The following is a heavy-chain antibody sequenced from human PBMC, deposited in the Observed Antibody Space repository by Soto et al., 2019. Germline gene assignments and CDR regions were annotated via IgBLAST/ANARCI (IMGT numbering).Heavy chain of an antibody. V-gene: IGHV4-34*01. CDR3: ARVGPRDYYGSGSYYKGTFDY. CDR2: INHSGST. CDR1: GGSFSGYY. J-gene: IGHJ4*02. D-gene: IGHD3-10*01. Sequence: SETLSLTCAVYGGSFSGYYWSWIRQPPGKGLEWIGEINHSGSTNYNPSLKSRVTISVDTSKNQFSLKLSSVTAADTAVYYCARVGPRDYYGSGSYYKGTFDYWGQGTLVTVSS.